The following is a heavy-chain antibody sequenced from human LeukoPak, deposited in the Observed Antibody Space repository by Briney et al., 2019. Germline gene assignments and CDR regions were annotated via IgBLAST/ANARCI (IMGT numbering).Heavy chain of an antibody. CDR2: IRYDGCND. J-gene: IGHJ6*02. CDR1: GFTFSTYG. V-gene: IGHV3-30*02. CDR3: ARDRAPMGGYQMIYSYAMDV. Sequence: GGSLRLSCAASGFTFSTYGMHWVRQAPGKGLEWVASIRYDGCNDYYTDSVKGRCAISRDNSKHTLYLQMNSLRGEDTAVYSCARDRAPMGGYQMIYSYAMDVWGQGTTVTVSS. D-gene: IGHD2-2*01.